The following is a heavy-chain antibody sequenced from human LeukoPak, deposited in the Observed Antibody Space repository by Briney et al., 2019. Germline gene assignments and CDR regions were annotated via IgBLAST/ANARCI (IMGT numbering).Heavy chain of an antibody. CDR1: GFALCRQA. CDR2: ISDSGSIT. J-gene: IGHJ4*02. Sequence: GGALRLSCAAPGFALCRQATGWVRQAPREGREGGSGISDSGSITYYADSVKGRFTISRDNSKNTLFLQMNSLRAEDTAVYYCAKDARRTSGWYFFDYWGQGTLVTVSS. CDR3: AKDARRTSGWYFFDY. D-gene: IGHD6-19*01. V-gene: IGHV3-23*01.